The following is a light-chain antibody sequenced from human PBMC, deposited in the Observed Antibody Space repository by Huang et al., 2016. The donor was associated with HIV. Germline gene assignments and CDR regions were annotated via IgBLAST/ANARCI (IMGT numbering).Light chain of an antibody. CDR2: CAS. J-gene: IGKJ2*01. CDR3: QQYNNWPPEYT. CDR1: QSVSNN. Sequence: EIVMTQSPATLSVSPGERATLSCRASQSVSNNLAWYQQKPGLAPTLLIYCASTRATGIPARFSGSGSGTRFTLTISSLQSEDFAVYYCQQYNNWPPEYTFGQGTKLEIK. V-gene: IGKV3-15*01.